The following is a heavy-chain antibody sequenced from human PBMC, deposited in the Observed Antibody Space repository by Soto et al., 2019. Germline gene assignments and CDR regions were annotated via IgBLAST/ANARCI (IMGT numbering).Heavy chain of an antibody. CDR2: ISSTGATI. D-gene: IGHD2-15*01. J-gene: IGHJ4*02. V-gene: IGHV3-11*01. Sequence: PGESLRLSCAASGFTFSDYYMSWIRQAPGKGLEWVSYISSTGATIQYADSVKGRFTISRDNAKNSLYLQMNSLRVEDTAVYYCAREARWRYVDSWGQGTLVTVSS. CDR1: GFTFSDYY. CDR3: AREARWRYVDS.